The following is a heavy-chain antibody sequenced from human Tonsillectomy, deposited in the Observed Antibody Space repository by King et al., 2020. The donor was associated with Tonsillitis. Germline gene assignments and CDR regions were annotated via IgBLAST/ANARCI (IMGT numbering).Heavy chain of an antibody. V-gene: IGHV3-48*02. J-gene: IGHJ4*02. CDR2: ISSSSSTI. CDR3: ARYNRFCSGGSCYGFFDY. CDR1: GFTFSSYS. Sequence: VQLVESGGGLVQPGGSLRLSCAASGFTFSSYSMNWVRQAPGKGLEWVSYISSSSSTIYYADSVKGRFTISRDNAKNSLYLQMNSLRDEDTAVYYCARYNRFCSGGSCYGFFDYWGQGTLVTVSS. D-gene: IGHD2-15*01.